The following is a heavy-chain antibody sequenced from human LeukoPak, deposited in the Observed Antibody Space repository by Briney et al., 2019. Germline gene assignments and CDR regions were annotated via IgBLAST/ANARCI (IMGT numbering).Heavy chain of an antibody. CDR2: TYYSGST. CDR3: ARVFKQWLVHLDY. V-gene: IGHV4-39*07. Sequence: PSETLSLTCTVSGGSISSSSYYWGWIRQPPGKGLEWIGSTYYSGSTYYNPSLKSRVTISVDTSKNQSSLKLSSVTAADTAVYYCARVFKQWLVHLDYWGQGTLVTVSS. CDR1: GGSISSSSYY. J-gene: IGHJ4*02. D-gene: IGHD6-19*01.